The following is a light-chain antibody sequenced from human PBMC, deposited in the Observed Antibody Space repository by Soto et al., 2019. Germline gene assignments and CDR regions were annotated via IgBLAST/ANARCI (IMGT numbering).Light chain of an antibody. CDR2: LGGGGSY. V-gene: IGLV4-60*03. J-gene: IGLJ7*01. CDR1: SGHSDYI. Sequence: QAVVTQSSSASASLGSSVKLICTLSSGHSDYIVAWHQQQPGKAPRYLMRLGGGGSYSKGSGIPDRFSGSRSGADRYLTISNLQSEDEADYYCETWGPKTRVFGGGTQLTVL. CDR3: ETWGPKTRV.